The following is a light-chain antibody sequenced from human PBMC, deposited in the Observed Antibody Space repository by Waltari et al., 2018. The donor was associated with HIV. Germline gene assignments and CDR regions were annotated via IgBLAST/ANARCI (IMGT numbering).Light chain of an antibody. CDR3: TSYVSSASPE. J-gene: IGLJ3*02. V-gene: IGLV2-14*01. CDR2: EVT. Sequence: QSALPQPASVSGSPGQSITISCTGTSSDINYDNYVSWYQHQPGKVPKVIISEVTNRPSVVSSRCSGSKSGNTASLTISGLQAEDEADYFCTSYVSSASPEFGGWTRLTVL. CDR1: SSDINYDNY.